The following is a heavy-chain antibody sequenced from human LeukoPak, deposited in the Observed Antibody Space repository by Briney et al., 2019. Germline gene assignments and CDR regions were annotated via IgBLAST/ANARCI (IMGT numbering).Heavy chain of an antibody. V-gene: IGHV3-7*04. CDR3: ARDLRLLIADGYYYYGMDV. Sequence: PGGSLTLSCAASGITFSSYWMSWVRQAPGKGLEGVANIKQDGSDKYYVDSVKGRFTISRDNAKNSLYLQMNSLRAEDTAVYYCARDLRLLIADGYYYYGMDVWGQGTTVTVSS. D-gene: IGHD2-21*01. CDR2: IKQDGSDK. J-gene: IGHJ6*02. CDR1: GITFSSYW.